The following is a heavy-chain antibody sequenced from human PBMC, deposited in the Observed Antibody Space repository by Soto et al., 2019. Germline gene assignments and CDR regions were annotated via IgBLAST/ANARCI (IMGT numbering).Heavy chain of an antibody. CDR1: GGAMISDY. D-gene: IGHD3-10*01. CDR2: T. CDR3: AGTRFMVRGGGFDY. J-gene: IGHJ4*02. V-gene: IGHV4-59*01. Sequence: PSGTLALTCTVSGGAMISDYGSWIRQPPGKGLEWIGSTNYNPSLKSRVTISVDTSKNQFSLKLSSVTAADTAMYYCAGTRFMVRGGGFDYWGQGTLVTVSS.